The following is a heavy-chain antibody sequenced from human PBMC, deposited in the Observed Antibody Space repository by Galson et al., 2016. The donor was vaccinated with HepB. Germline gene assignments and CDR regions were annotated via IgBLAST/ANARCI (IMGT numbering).Heavy chain of an antibody. CDR2: TYYRSKWYN. J-gene: IGHJ4*02. CDR3: ARQYGTYFAY. CDR1: GDSVTNDDTI. V-gene: IGHV6-1*01. Sequence: CAISGDSVTNDDTIWNWIRQSPSRGLEWLGRTYYRSKWYNDYTVFVKGRITINPDTSKNQFSLQLNSVTPEDTAVYYCARQYGTYFAYWGRGTLVTVSS. D-gene: IGHD4-17*01.